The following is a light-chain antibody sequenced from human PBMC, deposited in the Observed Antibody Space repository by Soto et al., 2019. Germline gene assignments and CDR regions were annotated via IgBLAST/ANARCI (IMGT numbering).Light chain of an antibody. CDR3: QQFNIWPHMLS. V-gene: IGKV3-15*01. J-gene: IGKJ4*01. CDR1: QSVSSS. Sequence: EIVMTQSPATLSVSPGERATLSCRASQSVSSSLAWYQQKPGQAPRLLFYGASTRATGVPARFSGSGSGTEFTLTISSLQSEDLAVYYCQQFNIWPHMLSFGGGTKLE. CDR2: GAS.